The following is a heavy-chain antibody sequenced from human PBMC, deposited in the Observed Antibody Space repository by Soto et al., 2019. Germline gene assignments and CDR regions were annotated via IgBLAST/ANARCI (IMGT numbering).Heavy chain of an antibody. CDR1: EFTFSGRS. Sequence: EVQLVASGGGLVQPGGSLRLSCAASEFTFSGRSVHWVRQAPGKGLVWVSGIDKVGTDSTYADSVKGRFTSSRDNAKNTVHLQMNSLRVEDTAVYYCARGWFGPDVWGKGTTVTVSS. V-gene: IGHV3-74*01. CDR3: ARGWFGPDV. D-gene: IGHD3-10*01. CDR2: IDKVGTDS. J-gene: IGHJ6*03.